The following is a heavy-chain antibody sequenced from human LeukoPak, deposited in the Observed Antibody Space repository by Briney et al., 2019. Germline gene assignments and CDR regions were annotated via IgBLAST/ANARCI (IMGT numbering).Heavy chain of an antibody. V-gene: IGHV4-39*07. CDR3: AGDREVSRPITMVRGVTDQRYYYYMDV. CDR1: GGFISSSIYY. Sequence: SETLSLTCTVSGGFISSSIYYWGWIRQPPGKGLEWIGSIYYSGSTDYNPSLKSRVTISVDTSKNQFSLKLSSVTAADTAVYYCAGDREVSRPITMVRGVTDQRYYYYMDVWGKGTTVTVSS. CDR2: IYYSGST. D-gene: IGHD3-10*01. J-gene: IGHJ6*03.